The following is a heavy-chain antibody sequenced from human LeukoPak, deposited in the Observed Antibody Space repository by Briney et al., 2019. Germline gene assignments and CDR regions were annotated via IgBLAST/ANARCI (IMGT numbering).Heavy chain of an antibody. CDR1: GFTFSDYT. J-gene: IGHJ6*03. CDR2: ITANARSK. Sequence: TGGSLRLSCAASGFTFSDYTMHSVRQGPGKGLEYVSAITANARSKYHADSVRGRFTISRDNSKDTLYLQMGSLRPEDTAVYYCARGPSSYFYMDVWGKGTTVTISS. V-gene: IGHV3-64*02. CDR3: ARGPSSYFYMDV.